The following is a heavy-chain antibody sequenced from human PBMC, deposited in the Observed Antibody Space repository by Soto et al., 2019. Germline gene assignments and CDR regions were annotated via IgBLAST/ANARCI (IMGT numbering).Heavy chain of an antibody. CDR3: ARVVRGAAAALRRPYYYYMDV. V-gene: IGHV4-34*01. D-gene: IGHD6-13*01. CDR2: INHSGST. J-gene: IGHJ6*03. CDR1: GGSFSGYY. Sequence: SETLSLTCAVYGGSFSGYYWSWIRQPPGKGLEWIGEINHSGSTNYNPSLKSRVTISVDTSKNQFSLKLSSVTAADTAVYYCARVVRGAAAALRRPYYYYMDVWGKGTTVTVSS.